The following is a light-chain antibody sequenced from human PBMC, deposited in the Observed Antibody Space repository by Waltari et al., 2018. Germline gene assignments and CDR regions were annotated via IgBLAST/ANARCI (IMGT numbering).Light chain of an antibody. V-gene: IGLV2-23*02. CDR2: AVT. Sequence: QSALTQPASVSGSPGQSITISCVGTSSDVGGYEFVSWYQHHPDKAPKLLIYAVTKRPSGVSNRFSGSKSGNTASLTISGLQAEDEATYYCCSYLERTVFGGGTKLTVL. J-gene: IGLJ2*01. CDR1: SSDVGGYEF. CDR3: CSYLERTV.